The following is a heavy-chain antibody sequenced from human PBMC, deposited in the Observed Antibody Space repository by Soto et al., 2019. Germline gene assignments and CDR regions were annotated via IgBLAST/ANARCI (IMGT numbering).Heavy chain of an antibody. Sequence: GGSLRLSCAASGFTFSSYAMSWVRQAPGKGLEWVSAISGSGGSTYYADSVKGRFTISRDNSKNTLYLQMNSLRAEDTAVYYCAKQDYDSSGYSGLEEKNGDYFDYWGQGTLVTVSS. CDR1: GFTFSSYA. J-gene: IGHJ4*02. V-gene: IGHV3-23*01. CDR2: ISGSGGST. CDR3: AKQDYDSSGYSGLEEKNGDYFDY. D-gene: IGHD3-22*01.